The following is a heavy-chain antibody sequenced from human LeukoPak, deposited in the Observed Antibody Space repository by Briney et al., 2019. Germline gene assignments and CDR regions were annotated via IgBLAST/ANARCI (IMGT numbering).Heavy chain of an antibody. D-gene: IGHD3-16*02. CDR3: ARGLGMITFGGVIVPRGFDY. Sequence: SETLSLNCAVYGGSFSGYYWSWIRQPPGKGLEWIGEINHSGSTNYNPSLKSRVTISVDTSKNQFSLKLSSVTAADTAVYYCARGLGMITFGGVIVPRGFDYWGQGTLVTVSS. CDR2: INHSGST. CDR1: GGSFSGYY. J-gene: IGHJ4*02. V-gene: IGHV4-34*01.